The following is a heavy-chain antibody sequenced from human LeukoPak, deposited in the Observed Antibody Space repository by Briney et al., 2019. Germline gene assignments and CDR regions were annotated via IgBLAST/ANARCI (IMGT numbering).Heavy chain of an antibody. CDR2: IKQDGSEK. J-gene: IGHJ4*02. CDR1: GFTFSSYW. CDR3: ARDFVFYDYVWGSYRSSQTPDY. V-gene: IGHV3-7*01. Sequence: PGGSLRLSCAASGFTFSSYWMSWVRQAGGKGLEWVANIKQDGSEKYYVDCVKGRFTISRDNAENSLYLQMNSLRAEDTAVYYCARDFVFYDYVWGSYRSSQTPDYWGQGTLVTVSS. D-gene: IGHD3-16*02.